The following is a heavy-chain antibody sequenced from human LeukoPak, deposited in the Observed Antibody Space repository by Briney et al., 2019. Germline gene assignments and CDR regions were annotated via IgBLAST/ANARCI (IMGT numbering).Heavy chain of an antibody. CDR2: TYYRSKWYN. CDR1: GDRVSSNSAA. J-gene: IGHJ5*02. V-gene: IGHV6-1*01. CDR3: AREECNLVLNWFDP. Sequence: SQTLSFTCAISGDRVSSNSAAWNWIRQSPSRGLEWLGRTYYRSKWYNDYAVSVKSRITINPDPSKHPFFLQLNSVTPDDPAVYYCAREECNLVLNWFDPWGQGTLVSVSS. D-gene: IGHD6-6*01.